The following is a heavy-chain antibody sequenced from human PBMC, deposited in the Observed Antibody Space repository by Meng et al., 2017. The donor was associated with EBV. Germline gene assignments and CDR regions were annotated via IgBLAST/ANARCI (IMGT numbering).Heavy chain of an antibody. D-gene: IGHD2-2*01. Sequence: QVQLQESGPGLVKPSETLSLTCPGSGASVSGGTFHWSWIRQPPGKELQWIGYIYDGGTTIYNPSLKSRVTIFLDTSRNQFSLGLRSVTTADTAVYYCAKSSSSTPGVVDSWGQGTLVTVSS. CDR2: IYDGGTT. J-gene: IGHJ4*02. CDR1: GASVSGGTFH. CDR3: AKSSSSTPGVVDS. V-gene: IGHV4-61*01.